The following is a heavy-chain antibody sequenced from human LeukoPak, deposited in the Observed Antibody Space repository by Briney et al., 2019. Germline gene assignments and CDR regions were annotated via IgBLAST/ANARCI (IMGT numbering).Heavy chain of an antibody. J-gene: IGHJ3*02. V-gene: IGHV3-21*04. CDR3: ARDRRWYGEDDAFDI. CDR2: ISSSSSYI. D-gene: IGHD3-10*01. Sequence: PGGSLRLSCAASGFTFSSYSMNWVRQAPGKGLEWVSSISSSSSYIYYADSVKGRFTISRDNAKNSLYLQMNSLRAEDTAVYYCARDRRWYGEDDAFDIWGQGTMVTVSS. CDR1: GFTFSSYS.